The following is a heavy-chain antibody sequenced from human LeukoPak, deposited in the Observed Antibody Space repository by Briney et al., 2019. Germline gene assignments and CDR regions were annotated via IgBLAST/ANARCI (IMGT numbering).Heavy chain of an antibody. CDR1: GFTVSNKY. CDR2: IYSDGRT. J-gene: IGHJ4*02. D-gene: IGHD3-16*02. V-gene: IGHV3-53*01. Sequence: GGSLRLSCAASGFTVSNKYMTWVRQAPGKGLEWVSLIYSDGRTYYADSVKGRFTISRDNSKNTLYLQMNSLRAEDAAVYYCAKFPNTFGGVIATTEYYFDYWGQGTLVTVSS. CDR3: AKFPNTFGGVIATTEYYFDY.